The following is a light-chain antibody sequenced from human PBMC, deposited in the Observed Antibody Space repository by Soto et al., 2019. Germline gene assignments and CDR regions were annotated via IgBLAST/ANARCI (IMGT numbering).Light chain of an antibody. V-gene: IGKV3-15*01. J-gene: IGKJ5*01. CDR2: GAS. CDR1: QSISTK. Sequence: EVVMTQSPAPLSVSPGERATLSCRASQSISTKVGWYQQRPGQAPRLLIYGASTRATGIPARFSGSGSGTEFTLTISSLESEDSAVYYCQQYNAWHQITFGQGTRLEIK. CDR3: QQYNAWHQIT.